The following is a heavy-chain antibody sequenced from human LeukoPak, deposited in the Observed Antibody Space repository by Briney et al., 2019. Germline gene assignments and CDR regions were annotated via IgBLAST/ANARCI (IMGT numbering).Heavy chain of an antibody. V-gene: IGHV1-24*01. Sequence: ASVKVSCKVSGYTLTELSMHWVRQAPGKRLEWMGGFDPEDGETIYAQKFQGRVTMTEDTSTDTAYMELSSLRSEDTAVYYCATENSRSGGSGSYYFDYWGQGTLVTVST. D-gene: IGHD3-10*01. CDR3: ATENSRSGGSGSYYFDY. CDR1: GYTLTELS. J-gene: IGHJ4*02. CDR2: FDPEDGET.